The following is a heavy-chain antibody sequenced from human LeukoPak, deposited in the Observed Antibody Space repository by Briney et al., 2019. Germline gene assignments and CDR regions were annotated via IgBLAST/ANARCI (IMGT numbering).Heavy chain of an antibody. D-gene: IGHD1-26*01. J-gene: IGHJ4*02. Sequence: HPGGSLRLSCAASAFTFSSYAMSWVRQAPGKGLEWVSGISGSGGSTYYADPVKGRFTISRNNSKNTLYLQMNSLRADDTAVYYCAKDVVGAINYFDYWGQGTLVTVSS. CDR2: ISGSGGST. CDR3: AKDVVGAINYFDY. CDR1: AFTFSSYA. V-gene: IGHV3-23*01.